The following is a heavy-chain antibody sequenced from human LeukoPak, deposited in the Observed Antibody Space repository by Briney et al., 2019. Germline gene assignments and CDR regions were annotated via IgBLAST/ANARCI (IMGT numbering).Heavy chain of an antibody. CDR1: GYTFTSYA. CDR3: ASDRQNDFWSGYYTQGYYYGMDV. J-gene: IGHJ6*02. V-gene: IGHV7-4-1*01. D-gene: IGHD3-3*01. Sequence: ASVKVSCKASGYTFTSYAMNWVRQAPGQGLEWMGWINTNTGNPTYARGFTGRFVFSLDTSVSTAYLQICSLKAEDTAVYYCASDRQNDFWSGYYTQGYYYGMDVWGQGTTVTVSS. CDR2: INTNTGNP.